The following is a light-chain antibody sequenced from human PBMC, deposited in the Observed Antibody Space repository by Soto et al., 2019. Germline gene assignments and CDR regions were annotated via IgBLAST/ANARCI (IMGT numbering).Light chain of an antibody. V-gene: IGLV2-11*01. Sequence: QSALTQPRSVSGSPGQSVTISCTGTGNDVGAYNYVSWYQQHPGRPPKLLIYGVVRWPSGVPDRFSGSKSGNTASLTISGLQAEDEADYFCCSYAGGSSVGVIFGGGTKLTVL. J-gene: IGLJ2*01. CDR1: GNDVGAYNY. CDR3: CSYAGGSSVGVI. CDR2: GVV.